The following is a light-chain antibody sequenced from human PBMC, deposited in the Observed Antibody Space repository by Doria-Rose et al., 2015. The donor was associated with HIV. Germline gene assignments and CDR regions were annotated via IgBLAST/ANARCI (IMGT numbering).Light chain of an antibody. CDR3: QQYNTHWT. V-gene: IGKV1-5*03. Sequence: LAWHPQKPGKAPKLLIYKASSLESGVPSRFSGSGSGTEFTLTISSLQPDDFATYYCQQYNTHWTFGQGTKVEIK. CDR2: KAS. J-gene: IGKJ1*01.